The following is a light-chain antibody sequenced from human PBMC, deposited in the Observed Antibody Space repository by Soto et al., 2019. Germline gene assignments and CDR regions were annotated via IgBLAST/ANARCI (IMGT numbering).Light chain of an antibody. V-gene: IGKV3-11*01. Sequence: IVLTQSPSTLSLSPGERATLPCRASQSVSSYLAWYQQKPGQAPRLLIYDASNRATGIPARLSGTGSGTDFTLTISSLEPEDFAVYYCQQRSNWPPITFGQGTRLEIK. CDR1: QSVSSY. CDR3: QQRSNWPPIT. CDR2: DAS. J-gene: IGKJ5*01.